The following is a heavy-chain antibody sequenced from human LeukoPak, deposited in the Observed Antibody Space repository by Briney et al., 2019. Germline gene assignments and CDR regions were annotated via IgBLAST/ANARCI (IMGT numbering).Heavy chain of an antibody. CDR1: GYTFTSYG. J-gene: IGHJ5*02. CDR3: ARGMVATVTRHNNWFDP. D-gene: IGHD5-12*01. Sequence: GASVKVSCKASGYTFTSYGISWVRQAPGQGLEWMGWISAYNGNTNYAQKLQGRVTITADKSTSTAYMELSSLRSEGTAVYYCARGMVATVTRHNNWFDPWGQGTLVTVSS. V-gene: IGHV1-18*04. CDR2: ISAYNGNT.